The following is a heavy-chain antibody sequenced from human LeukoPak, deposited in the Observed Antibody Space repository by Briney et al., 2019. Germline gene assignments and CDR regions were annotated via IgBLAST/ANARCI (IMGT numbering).Heavy chain of an antibody. CDR2: ISYSGRT. CDR1: GGSMSSGDYY. D-gene: IGHD6-6*01. J-gene: IGHJ4*02. CDR3: VRETSSSAHY. Sequence: SETLSLTCTVSGGSMSSGDYYWAWVRQPPGKGLEWIGSISYSGRTFYKPSLTSRVAISIDASKSQFSLRLSSVTAADTAVYYCVRETSSSAHYWGQGTLVTFSS. V-gene: IGHV4-39*07.